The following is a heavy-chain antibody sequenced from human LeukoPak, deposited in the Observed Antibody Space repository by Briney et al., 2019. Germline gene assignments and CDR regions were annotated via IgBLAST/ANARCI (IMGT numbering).Heavy chain of an antibody. D-gene: IGHD3-3*01. J-gene: IGHJ4*02. CDR3: ARVELRFLEWLFDY. CDR2: LYTDGST. CDR1: GFTVSSNL. Sequence: PGGSLRLSCAASGFTVSSNLMSWVRQAPGKGLDWVSVLYTDGSTYYADSVKGRFTISRDNSKNTLYLQMNSLRAEDTAVYYCARVELRFLEWLFDYWGQGTLVTVSS. V-gene: IGHV3-66*02.